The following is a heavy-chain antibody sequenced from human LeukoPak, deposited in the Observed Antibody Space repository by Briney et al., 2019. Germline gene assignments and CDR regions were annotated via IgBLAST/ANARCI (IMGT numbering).Heavy chain of an antibody. CDR3: ARGRVNWFDP. CDR1: GGSISSGAYY. D-gene: IGHD3-3*01. Sequence: SETLSLTCTVSGGSISSGAYYWSWIRQHPGKGLEWIGYIYYSGSTYYSPSLKSRVTISVDTSKNQFSLKLSSVTAADTAVYYCARGRVNWFDPWGQGTLVTVSS. V-gene: IGHV4-31*03. J-gene: IGHJ5*02. CDR2: IYYSGST.